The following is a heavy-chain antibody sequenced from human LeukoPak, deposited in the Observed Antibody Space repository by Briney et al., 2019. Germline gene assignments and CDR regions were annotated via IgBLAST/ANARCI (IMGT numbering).Heavy chain of an antibody. J-gene: IGHJ4*02. Sequence: SEPLSLTCTVSGGSLSSSSYYWGWIRQPPGKGLEWIGSSYYSGSTYYNPSLKSRVTISVDPSKNQFSLKLSSVTAADPAVYYCARLQLWSELDYWGQGNLVPVST. CDR2: SYYSGST. CDR3: ARLQLWSELDY. CDR1: GGSLSSSSYY. D-gene: IGHD5-18*01. V-gene: IGHV4-39*07.